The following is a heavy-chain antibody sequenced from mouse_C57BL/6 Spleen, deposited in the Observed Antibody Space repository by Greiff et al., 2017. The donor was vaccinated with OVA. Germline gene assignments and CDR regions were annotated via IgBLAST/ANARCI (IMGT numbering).Heavy chain of an antibody. CDR2: IHPNSGST. CDR3: ARGDLYYYGSSNWYFDV. Sequence: QVQLQQPGAELVKPGASVKLSCKASGYTFTSYWMHWVKQRPGQGLEWIGMIHPNSGSTNYNEKFKSKATLTVDKSSSTAYMQLSSLTSEDSAVYYCARGDLYYYGSSNWYFDVWGTGTTVTVAS. CDR1: GYTFTSYW. D-gene: IGHD1-1*01. J-gene: IGHJ1*03. V-gene: IGHV1-64*01.